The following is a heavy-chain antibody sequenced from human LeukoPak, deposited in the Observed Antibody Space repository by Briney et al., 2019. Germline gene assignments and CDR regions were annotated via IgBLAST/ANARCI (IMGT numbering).Heavy chain of an antibody. CDR1: GFTFIDYG. V-gene: IGHV3-23*01. J-gene: IGHJ1*01. Sequence: GGSLRLSCAASGFTFIDYGMSWVRQAPGQRLEWVSTISNSGDATYYADSVRGRFSISRDNYKKTLFLQMSSLRAEDAAIYYCAKSGPYYFQYWGQGTLVTVSS. CDR3: AKSGPYYFQY. CDR2: ISNSGDAT.